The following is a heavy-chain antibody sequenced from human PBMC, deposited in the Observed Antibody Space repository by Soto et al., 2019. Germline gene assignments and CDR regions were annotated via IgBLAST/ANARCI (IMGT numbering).Heavy chain of an antibody. CDR2: IKQDGSEK. CDR1: VFTISSYW. J-gene: IGHJ4*02. Sequence: GGSLRLSCAASVFTISSYWMRWFRQAPGKGLEWVANIKQDGSEKYYVDSVKGRFTISRDNAKNSLYLQMNSLRAEDTAVYYCARVALRYSSGWYGYWGQGTLVTVSS. CDR3: ARVALRYSSGWYGY. V-gene: IGHV3-7*03. D-gene: IGHD6-19*01.